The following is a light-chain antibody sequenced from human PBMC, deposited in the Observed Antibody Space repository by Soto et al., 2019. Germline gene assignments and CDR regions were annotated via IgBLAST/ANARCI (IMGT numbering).Light chain of an antibody. CDR2: DSS. Sequence: EIELTQSPATLSLSPGETATLSCRASQNVDKFLAGYQQRPGQPPRLLIFDSSNRATGVPVRFSGSGSGTVFTLTISSRQSEDLAVYYCQQYNKWPWTFGQGTKVEI. CDR3: QQYNKWPWT. J-gene: IGKJ1*01. CDR1: QNVDKF. V-gene: IGKV3-11*01.